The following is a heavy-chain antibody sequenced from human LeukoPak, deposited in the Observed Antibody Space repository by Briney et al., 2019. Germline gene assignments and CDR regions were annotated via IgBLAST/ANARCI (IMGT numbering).Heavy chain of an antibody. Sequence: QPGGSLRLSCAASGFTFRSYAMSWARLAPGKGLEWVSATTGSGGSTYYADSVKGRFTISRDNSKNTLYLQMNSLRAEDTAVYYCAKQDYGDALFGTGFDYWGQGTLVTVSS. J-gene: IGHJ4*02. CDR2: TTGSGGST. CDR1: GFTFRSYA. D-gene: IGHD4-17*01. CDR3: AKQDYGDALFGTGFDY. V-gene: IGHV3-23*01.